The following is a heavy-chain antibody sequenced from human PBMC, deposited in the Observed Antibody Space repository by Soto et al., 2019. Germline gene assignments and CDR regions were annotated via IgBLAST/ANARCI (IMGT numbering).Heavy chain of an antibody. CDR2: INHSGST. D-gene: IGHD1-26*01. J-gene: IGHJ6*02. V-gene: IGHV4-34*01. Sequence: QVQLQQWGAGLLEPSETLSLTCAVYGGSFSGYYWSWIRQPPGKGLGWIAEINHSGSTNYNPALKSRVNISVHTSKTQFSLKLSSVSAADTAVYYCARGRSRGMDVWGQGTTVTVSS. CDR3: ARGRSRGMDV. CDR1: GGSFSGYY.